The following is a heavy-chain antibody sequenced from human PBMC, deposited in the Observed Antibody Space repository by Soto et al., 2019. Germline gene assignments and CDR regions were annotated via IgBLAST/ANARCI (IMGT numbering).Heavy chain of an antibody. CDR1: GFSLSTSGVG. V-gene: IGHV2-5*02. D-gene: IGHD5-12*01. CDR2: IYWDDDK. CDR3: AHSRWLRTPPFDY. Sequence: QITLKESGATLGKTTQTLTLTCTFSGFSLSTSGVGVGWISQRPGKALEWLALIYWDDDKRYSPSLKSRLTISKDTSKYQVVLTITNMNPVCTASYYFAHSRWLRTPPFDYWGQGTLVTVSS. J-gene: IGHJ4*02.